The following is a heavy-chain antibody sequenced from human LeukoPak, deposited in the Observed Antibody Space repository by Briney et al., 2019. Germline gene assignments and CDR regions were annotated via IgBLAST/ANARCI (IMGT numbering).Heavy chain of an antibody. CDR2: IYTSGNT. CDR1: GGSISSYY. Sequence: SETLSLTCTVSGGSISSYYWSWIRQPAGKGLEWIGRIYTSGNTNYNPSLKSRVTISVDKSKNQFSLKLSSVTAADTAVYYCARETGPYYYYYMEVWGKGTTVTVSS. V-gene: IGHV4-4*07. J-gene: IGHJ6*03. D-gene: IGHD1-1*01. CDR3: ARETGPYYYYYMEV.